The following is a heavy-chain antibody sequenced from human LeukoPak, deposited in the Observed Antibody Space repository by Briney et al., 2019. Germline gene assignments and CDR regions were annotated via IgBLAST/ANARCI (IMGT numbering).Heavy chain of an antibody. CDR3: ARDTSYYDILTGFHKPGYFDY. CDR1: GGSIRSYY. Sequence: SETLSLTCTVSGGSIRSYYWSWIRQPPGKGLEWIGYIYYSGSTNYNPSLKSRVTISVDTSKNQFSLKLSSVTAADTAVYYCARDTSYYDILTGFHKPGYFDYWGQGTLVTVSS. J-gene: IGHJ4*02. V-gene: IGHV4-59*01. CDR2: IYYSGST. D-gene: IGHD3-9*01.